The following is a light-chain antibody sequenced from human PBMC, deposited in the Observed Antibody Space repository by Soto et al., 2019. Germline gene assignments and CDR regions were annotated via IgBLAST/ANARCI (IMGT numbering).Light chain of an antibody. CDR1: QSISSW. J-gene: IGKJ1*01. V-gene: IGKV1-5*03. Sequence: DIQMTQSPSTLSASVGDRVTITCRASQSISSWLARYQQKPGKAPKLLIYKAFSVESGVPSRFSGSGSGTEFAHTISSLQPDDFATYYCQQYNSYWTFGQGTKVEIK. CDR3: QQYNSYWT. CDR2: KAF.